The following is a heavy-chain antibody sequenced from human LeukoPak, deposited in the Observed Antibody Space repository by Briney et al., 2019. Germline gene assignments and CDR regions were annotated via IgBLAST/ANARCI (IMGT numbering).Heavy chain of an antibody. J-gene: IGHJ4*02. Sequence: GGSLRLSCVASGFTFSIYTMSWVRQAPGKGLEWVSSITSSSSSMYSADSVKGRLTISRDNAKNSLYLQMNSLRAEDTAVYYCARGGLSIMGYWGQGTLVTVSS. CDR3: ARGGLSIMGY. CDR1: GFTFSIYT. CDR2: ITSSSSSM. V-gene: IGHV3-21*01. D-gene: IGHD2/OR15-2a*01.